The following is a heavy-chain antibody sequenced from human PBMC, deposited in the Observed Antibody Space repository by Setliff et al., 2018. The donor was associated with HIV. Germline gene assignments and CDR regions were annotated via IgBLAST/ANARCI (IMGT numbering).Heavy chain of an antibody. Sequence: SETLSLTCSVSGSSINSGHYYWSWIRHHPGKGLEWIGYIYYTGSTYFNPSLKSRVTLSIDTSKNQFSLKLSSVTAADTAVYYCARDRYAGEIDYWGQGTLVTV. V-gene: IGHV4-31*03. CDR1: GSSINSGHYY. D-gene: IGHD3-10*01. CDR3: ARDRYAGEIDY. J-gene: IGHJ4*02. CDR2: IYYTGST.